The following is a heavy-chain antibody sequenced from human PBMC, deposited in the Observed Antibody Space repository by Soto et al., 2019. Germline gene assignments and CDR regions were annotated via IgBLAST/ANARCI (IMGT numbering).Heavy chain of an antibody. CDR2: IWYDGSNK. J-gene: IGHJ4*02. CDR1: GFTFSSYG. CDR3: ARGGMGGYFDY. D-gene: IGHD1-26*01. Sequence: QVQLVESGGGVVQPGRSLRLSCAASGFTFSSYGMHWVRQAPGKGLEWVAVIWYDGSNKYYADSVKGRFTISRDNSKNTLYLQMNSLRAEDKAGYYCARGGMGGYFDYWGQGTLVTVSS. V-gene: IGHV3-33*01.